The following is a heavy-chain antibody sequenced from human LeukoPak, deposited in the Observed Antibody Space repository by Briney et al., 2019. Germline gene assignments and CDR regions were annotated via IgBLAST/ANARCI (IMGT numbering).Heavy chain of an antibody. Sequence: SETLSLTCAVYGGSFSAYYWSWVRQPPGRGLECIGHIYHFGSTSYNPSLKSRVNISLDTSANQFSLKLSSVTAADTAVYYCARVGTYNWFDPWGQGTLVTVSS. CDR3: ARVGTYNWFDP. V-gene: IGHV4-34*01. CDR2: IYHFGST. D-gene: IGHD1-14*01. J-gene: IGHJ5*02. CDR1: GGSFSAYY.